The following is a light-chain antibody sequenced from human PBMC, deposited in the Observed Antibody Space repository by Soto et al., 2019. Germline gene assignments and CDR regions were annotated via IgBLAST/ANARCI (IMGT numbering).Light chain of an antibody. J-gene: IGLJ2*01. CDR2: EVS. Sequence: QSALTQPPSASGSPGQSVTISCTGTSSDVGVYNYVSWYQQHPGKAPKLLTYEVSKRPSGVPDRFSGSKSGNTASLTVSGLEAEGEADFYCSSYAGSDNVVFGGGTKLTVL. CDR3: SSYAGSDNVV. V-gene: IGLV2-8*01. CDR1: SSDVGVYNY.